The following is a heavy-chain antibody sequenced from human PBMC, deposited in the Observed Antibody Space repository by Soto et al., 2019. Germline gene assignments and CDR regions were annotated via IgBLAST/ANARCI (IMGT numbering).Heavy chain of an antibody. J-gene: IGHJ6*02. D-gene: IGHD4-4*01. CDR3: ASSATAISQDHYQYYYGMHV. Sequence: GGSLRLSCAASGFIFSSYWMHWVRQAPGKGLVWVSRINSDGTTTSNADSVRGRITISRDNAKNTLYLQLNSLRAEDTAVYYCASSATAISQDHYQYYYGMHVWGQGTTVTVSS. CDR2: INSDGTTT. CDR1: GFIFSSYW. V-gene: IGHV3-74*01.